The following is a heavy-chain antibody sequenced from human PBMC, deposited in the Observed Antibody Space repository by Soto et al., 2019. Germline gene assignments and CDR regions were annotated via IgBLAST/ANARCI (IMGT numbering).Heavy chain of an antibody. V-gene: IGHV5-51*01. CDR2: IYPGDSDT. D-gene: IGHD3-22*01. J-gene: IGHJ3*02. CDR1: GYSFTSYW. CDR3: ARLSYYDSSGYRSQNAFDI. Sequence: GESLKISCKGSGYSFTSYWIGWVRQMPGKGLEWMGIIYPGDSDTRYSPSFQGQVTISADKSISTAYLQWSSLKASDTAMYYCARLSYYDSSGYRSQNAFDIWGQGTMVTVSS.